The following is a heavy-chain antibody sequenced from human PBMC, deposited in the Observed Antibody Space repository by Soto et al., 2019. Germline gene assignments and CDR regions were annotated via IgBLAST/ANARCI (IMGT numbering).Heavy chain of an antibody. Sequence: ASVKVSCKASGYTFTSYDINWVRQATGQGLEWMGWMNPNSGNTGYAQKFQGRVTMTRNTSISTAYMELSSLRSEDTAVYYCARTLYCSSTSCYASWFYLWGQGTLVPVSS. CDR3: ARTLYCSSTSCYASWFYL. CDR2: MNPNSGNT. CDR1: GYTFTSYD. D-gene: IGHD2-2*01. V-gene: IGHV1-8*01. J-gene: IGHJ5*02.